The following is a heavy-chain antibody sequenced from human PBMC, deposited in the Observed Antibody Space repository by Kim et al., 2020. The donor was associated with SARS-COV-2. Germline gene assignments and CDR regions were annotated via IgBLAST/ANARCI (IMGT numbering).Heavy chain of an antibody. V-gene: IGHV3-30*18. CDR1: GFNFNSFG. CDR2: ISCEGSKT. J-gene: IGHJ6*02. D-gene: IGHD3-10*01. Sequence: GGSLRLSCTASGFNFNSFGMHWVRQAPGKGLEWVAVISCEGSKTNYADSLKGRFTISRDNPKNTLYLQMNSLRGEDTAVYYCAKWRSVLELRLDYYKVMDVWRQETAVIV. CDR3: AKWRSVLELRLDYYKVMDV.